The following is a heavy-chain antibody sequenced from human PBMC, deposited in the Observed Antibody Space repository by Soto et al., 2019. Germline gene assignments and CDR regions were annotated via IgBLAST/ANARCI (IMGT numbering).Heavy chain of an antibody. J-gene: IGHJ6*02. D-gene: IGHD2-2*01. CDR2: FHYSENT. Sequence: PSETLSLTCTVSGGSIISGPYSWVWIRQPPGEGLEWIGTFHYSENTYYNPSLESRVTISVDTSKNQFSLKVSSVTVADTAVYFCARLGGYCSSTKCYGYYGMDVWGQGTTVTVSS. CDR1: GGSIISGPYS. CDR3: ARLGGYCSSTKCYGYYGMDV. V-gene: IGHV4-39*01.